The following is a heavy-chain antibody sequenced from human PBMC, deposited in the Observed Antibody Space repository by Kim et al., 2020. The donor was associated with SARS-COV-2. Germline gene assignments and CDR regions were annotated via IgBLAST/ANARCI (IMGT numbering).Heavy chain of an antibody. CDR2: IIPIFGTA. Sequence: SVKVSCKASGGTFSSYAISWVRQAPGQGLEWMGGIIPIFGTANYAQKFQGRVTITADESTSTAYMELSSLRSEDTAVYYCARGEKADIVATIGAWFDPWGQRTLVTVSS. D-gene: IGHD5-12*01. CDR3: ARGEKADIVATIGAWFDP. CDR1: GGTFSSYA. J-gene: IGHJ5*02. V-gene: IGHV1-69*13.